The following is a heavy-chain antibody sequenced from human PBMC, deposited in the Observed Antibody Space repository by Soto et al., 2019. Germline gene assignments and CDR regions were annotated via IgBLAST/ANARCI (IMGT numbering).Heavy chain of an antibody. CDR2: ISGPSIYI. V-gene: IGHV3-21*01. J-gene: IGHJ6*02. CDR3: ARGFRNGFNV. D-gene: IGHD2-8*01. CDR1: GFTFSGYS. Sequence: EVQLVESGGGLVKPGGSLRLSCVASGFTFSGYSINWVPRAQGKGLEWVSYISGPSIYIYYADSVKGRFTISRDNAKSAVYLQMNSLRAEDTAVYYCARGFRNGFNVWGQGTTVSVSS.